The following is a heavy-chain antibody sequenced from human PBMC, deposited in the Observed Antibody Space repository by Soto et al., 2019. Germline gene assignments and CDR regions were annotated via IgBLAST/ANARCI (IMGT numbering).Heavy chain of an antibody. V-gene: IGHV3-15*07. CDR3: TAWTPGYTSGWYREN. J-gene: IGHJ4*02. D-gene: IGHD6-19*01. CDR1: GLTFSNAW. CDR2: IKSKTDGGTT. Sequence: GGFLRLSCAASGLTFSNAWMNWVRQAPGKGLEWVGRIKSKTDGGTTDYAAPVKGRFTISRDDSKNTLYLQMNSLKTEDTAVYYCTAWTPGYTSGWYRENWGQGTMFRVPS.